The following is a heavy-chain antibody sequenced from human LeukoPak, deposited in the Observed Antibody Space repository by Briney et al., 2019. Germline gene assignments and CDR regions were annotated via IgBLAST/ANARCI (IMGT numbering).Heavy chain of an antibody. J-gene: IGHJ4*02. Sequence: GGSLRLSCAASGFTFSSCAMSWVRQAPGKGLEWVSSISSSSSYIYYADSVKGRFTISRDNAKNSLYLQMNSLRAEDTAVYYCAKYSSSWYWGQGTLVTVSS. CDR3: AKYSSSWY. CDR2: ISSSSSYI. CDR1: GFTFSSCA. D-gene: IGHD6-13*01. V-gene: IGHV3-21*01.